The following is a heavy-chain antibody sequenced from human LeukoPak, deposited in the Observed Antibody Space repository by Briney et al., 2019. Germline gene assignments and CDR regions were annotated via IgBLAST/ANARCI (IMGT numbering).Heavy chain of an antibody. V-gene: IGHV3-23*01. J-gene: IGHJ5*02. CDR3: GSGPVGTTVP. CDR2: ISGSGSHA. CDR1: GFSFGSYA. Sequence: GGSLRLSCAAAGFSFGSYAMGWTRQAPGQGLEWVSAISGSGSHANYAESVKGRFTISRDNSKNTLYLQMHSLIAADTAVYYCGSGPVGTTVPWGQGTLVTVSS. D-gene: IGHD1-1*01.